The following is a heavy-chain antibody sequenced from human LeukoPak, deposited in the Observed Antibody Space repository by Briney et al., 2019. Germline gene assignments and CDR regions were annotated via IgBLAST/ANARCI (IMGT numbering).Heavy chain of an antibody. CDR3: ATTTPAAPFDY. D-gene: IGHD2-2*01. Sequence: RAPVKVSCKVSGYTLTELSMHWVRQAPGKGLEWMEGFDPEDGETIYAQKFQGRVTMTEDTSTDTAYMELSSLRSEDTAVYYCATTTPAAPFDYWGQGTLVTVSS. CDR2: FDPEDGET. J-gene: IGHJ4*02. V-gene: IGHV1-24*01. CDR1: GYTLTELS.